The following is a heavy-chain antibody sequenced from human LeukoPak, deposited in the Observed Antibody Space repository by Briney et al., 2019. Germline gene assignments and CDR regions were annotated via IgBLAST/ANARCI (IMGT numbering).Heavy chain of an antibody. CDR1: GFTFSSYG. V-gene: IGHV3-30*18. CDR2: ISYDGSNK. Sequence: GSLRLSCAASGFTFSSYGMHWVRQAPGKGLEWVAVISYDGSNKYYADSVKGRFTISRDNSKNTLYLQMNSLRAEDTAVYYCAKVGGEVDYWGQGTLVTVSS. J-gene: IGHJ4*02. D-gene: IGHD3-16*01. CDR3: AKVGGEVDY.